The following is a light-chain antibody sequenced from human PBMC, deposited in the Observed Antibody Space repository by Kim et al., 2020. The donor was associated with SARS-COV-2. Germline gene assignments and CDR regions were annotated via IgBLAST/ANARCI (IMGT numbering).Light chain of an antibody. CDR1: ALPNQY. V-gene: IGLV3-25*03. Sequence: SPGKTARITCSGDALPNQYAYWFQQKPGQAPVLVIYEDTERPSGIPERFSGSTSGTTVTLTISGVQAEDEADYYCQSSDSSDTFWVFGGGTKLTVL. J-gene: IGLJ3*02. CDR2: EDT. CDR3: QSSDSSDTFWV.